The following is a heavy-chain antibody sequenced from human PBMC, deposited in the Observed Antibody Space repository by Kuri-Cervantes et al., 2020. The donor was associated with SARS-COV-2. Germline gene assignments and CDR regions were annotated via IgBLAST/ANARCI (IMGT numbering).Heavy chain of an antibody. V-gene: IGHV4-34*01. Sequence: SATLSLTCAFYGESFSGYYWNWIRQSLGKGLEWIGEVNHRGSTNYNPSLKSRVTISVDTSSNQVSLRLTSATAADTAVYYCGKVSWLQLWHRYSDSWGQGTLVTVSS. CDR1: GESFSGYY. CDR2: VNHRGST. D-gene: IGHD5-24*01. J-gene: IGHJ4*02. CDR3: GKVSWLQLWHRYSDS.